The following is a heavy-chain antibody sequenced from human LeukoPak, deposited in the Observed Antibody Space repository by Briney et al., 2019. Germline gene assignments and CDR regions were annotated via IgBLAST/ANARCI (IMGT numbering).Heavy chain of an antibody. D-gene: IGHD3-9*01. CDR2: INHSGST. V-gene: IGHV4-34*01. CDR1: GGSFSGYY. Sequence: SETLSLTCAAYGGSFSGYYWSWIRQPPGKGLEWIGEINHSGSTNYNPSLKSRVTISVDTSKNQFSLKLSSVTAADTAAYYCARVDFYYYYYMDVWGKGTTVTVSS. J-gene: IGHJ6*03. CDR3: ARVDFYYYYYMDV.